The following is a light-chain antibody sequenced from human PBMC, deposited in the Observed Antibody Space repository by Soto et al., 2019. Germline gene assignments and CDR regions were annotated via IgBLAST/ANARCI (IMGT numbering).Light chain of an antibody. J-gene: IGLJ2*01. CDR1: SSDVGSYNL. Sequence: QSVLTQPASVSGSPGQSITISCTGTSSDVGSYNLVSWYQQHPGKAPKLMIYEGSKLPSGVSNRFSGSKSGNTASLTISGLQAEDEADYYCCSYAGRSTLVVFCGGTQLTVL. V-gene: IGLV2-23*01. CDR3: CSYAGRSTLVV. CDR2: EGS.